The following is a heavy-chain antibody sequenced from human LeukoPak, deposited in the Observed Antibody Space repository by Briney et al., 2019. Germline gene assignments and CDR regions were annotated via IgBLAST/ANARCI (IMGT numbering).Heavy chain of an antibody. CDR2: ISGSGGSI. V-gene: IGHV3-23*01. D-gene: IGHD7-27*01. J-gene: IGHJ4*02. CDR1: GFTFSSYA. CDR3: ARDRYANWGFPFDY. Sequence: GGSLRLSCAASGFTFSSYAMSWVRQAPGKGLEWVSAISGSGGSIYYADSVKGRFTISRDNAKNSLYLQMNSLRAEDTAVYYCARDRYANWGFPFDYWGQGTLVTVSS.